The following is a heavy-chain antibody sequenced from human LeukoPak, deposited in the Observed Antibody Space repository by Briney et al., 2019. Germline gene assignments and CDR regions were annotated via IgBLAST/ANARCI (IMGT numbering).Heavy chain of an antibody. D-gene: IGHD5-24*01. CDR2: TYYRSKWYT. V-gene: IGHV6-1*01. CDR1: GDSVVSNSTA. CDR3: ARGGQGDGYSADEAFDL. Sequence: SQTLSLTCAISGDSVVSNSTACNWIRQSPSRGLEWLGRTYYRSKWYTDYAVSVKSRITISPDTSKNQFSLQLNSVTPEDTAVYYCARGGQGDGYSADEAFDLWGQGTMVTVS. J-gene: IGHJ3*01.